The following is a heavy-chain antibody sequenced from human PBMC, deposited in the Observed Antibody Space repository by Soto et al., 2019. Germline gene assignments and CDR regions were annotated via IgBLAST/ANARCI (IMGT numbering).Heavy chain of an antibody. J-gene: IGHJ3*02. D-gene: IGHD6-13*01. Sequence: GGSVRLSXAASGFTFSSYGMHWVRQAPGKGLEWVAVISYDGSNKYYADSVKGRFTISRDNSKNTLYLQMNSLRAEDTAVYYCAKGWDSSSGGGTLDIWGQGTMVTVS. CDR3: AKGWDSSSGGGTLDI. V-gene: IGHV3-30*18. CDR2: ISYDGSNK. CDR1: GFTFSSYG.